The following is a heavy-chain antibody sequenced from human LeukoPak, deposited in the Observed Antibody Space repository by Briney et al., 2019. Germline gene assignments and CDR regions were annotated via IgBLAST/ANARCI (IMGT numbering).Heavy chain of an antibody. V-gene: IGHV3-7*01. D-gene: IGHD1-1*01. CDR3: ATYINWVAGDV. Sequence: GGSLRLSCAASGFTFSGSWMTWVRQVPGQGLECVAHINHEGGGIQYVDSVKGRITISRDNAKGSVYLQMNSLRAEDTAIYHCATYINWVAGDVWGQGTTVIVSS. CDR2: INHEGGGI. J-gene: IGHJ6*02. CDR1: GFTFSGSW.